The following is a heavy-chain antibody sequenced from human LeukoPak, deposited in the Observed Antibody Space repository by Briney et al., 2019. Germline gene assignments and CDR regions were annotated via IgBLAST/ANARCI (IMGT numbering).Heavy chain of an antibody. Sequence: PGGSLRLSCAASGFIFSTYSFHWVRQAPGQGLEWVASISSDSDYIHYSDSLRGRITISRENGKNLVFLQMSSLRAEDKAVYYCARTSVRGAVAGDDAFDIWGQGTMVTVSS. J-gene: IGHJ3*02. CDR1: GFIFSTYS. CDR3: ARTSVRGAVAGDDAFDI. CDR2: ISSDSDYI. V-gene: IGHV3-21*01. D-gene: IGHD6-19*01.